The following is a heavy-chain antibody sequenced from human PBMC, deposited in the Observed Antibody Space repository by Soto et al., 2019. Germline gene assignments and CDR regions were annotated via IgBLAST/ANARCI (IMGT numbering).Heavy chain of an antibody. V-gene: IGHV4-61*01. CDR1: GGSVSSGSYY. CDR2: IYDTGST. CDR3: AREKGPYCTKGVCYTRTPIVDY. Sequence: QVQLQESGPGLVKPSETLSLTCTVSGGSVSSGSYYWSWIRQPPGKGLEWIGYIYDTGSTYYNPSPTRRGAISVDPTKHQFSLKLSSVTAADTAVYYCAREKGPYCTKGVCYTRTPIVDYWGQGTLVTVSS. J-gene: IGHJ4*02. D-gene: IGHD2-8*01.